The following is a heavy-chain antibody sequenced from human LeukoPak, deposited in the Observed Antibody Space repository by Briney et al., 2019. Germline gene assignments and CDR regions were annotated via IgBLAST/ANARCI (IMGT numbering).Heavy chain of an antibody. CDR1: GYTFTGYY. D-gene: IGHD3-3*01. CDR2: INPNSGGT. Sequence: GASVQVSCKASGYTFTGYYMHWVRQAPGQGLEWMGRINPNSGGTNHAQKFQGRVTMTRDTSNSTAYMELSRLRSDDTAVYYCARNRRITILNWFDPWGQGTLVTVSS. V-gene: IGHV1-2*06. CDR3: ARNRRITILNWFDP. J-gene: IGHJ5*02.